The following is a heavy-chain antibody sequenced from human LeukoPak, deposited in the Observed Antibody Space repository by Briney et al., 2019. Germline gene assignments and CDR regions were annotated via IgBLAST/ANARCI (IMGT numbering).Heavy chain of an antibody. CDR1: GGFFRGCY. V-gene: IGHV4-34*01. CDR2: INHSRST. CDR3: ARKYYYGSGSYTGIDY. Sequence: SETLSLLCGVCGGFFRGCYWRWIRDPPGRAREGIGEINHSRSTNYNPSLKSRVTISVDTAKNQFSLKLSTVTAADTAVYYCARKYYYGSGSYTGIDYWGQGTLVTVSS. D-gene: IGHD3-10*01. J-gene: IGHJ4*02.